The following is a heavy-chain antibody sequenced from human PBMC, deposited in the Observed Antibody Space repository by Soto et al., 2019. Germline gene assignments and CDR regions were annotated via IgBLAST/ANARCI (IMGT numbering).Heavy chain of an antibody. V-gene: IGHV4-39*01. CDR3: ATTRSGYDYNYFDY. Sequence: PSETLSLTCTVSGGSISSSSYYWGWIRQPPGKGLEWIGSIYYSGSTYYNPSLKSRVTISVDTSKNQFSLKLSSVTAADTAVYYCATTRSGYDYNYFDYWGQGTLVTVSS. CDR2: IYYSGST. CDR1: GGSISSSSYY. J-gene: IGHJ4*02. D-gene: IGHD5-12*01.